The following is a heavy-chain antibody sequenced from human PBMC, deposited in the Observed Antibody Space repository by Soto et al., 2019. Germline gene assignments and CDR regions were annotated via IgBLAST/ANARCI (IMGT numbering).Heavy chain of an antibody. J-gene: IGHJ6*02. V-gene: IGHV4-4*07. D-gene: IGHD2-21*01. CDR2: IHTSGST. CDR3: ARHIVVGRGGYYYYGMDV. Sequence: SETLSLTCTVSGGSISSYYWSWIRQPAGKGLEWIGRIHTSGSTNYNPSLKSRVTMSVDTSKNQFSLKLSSVTAADTAVYYCARHIVVGRGGYYYYGMDVWGQGTTVTVSS. CDR1: GGSISSYY.